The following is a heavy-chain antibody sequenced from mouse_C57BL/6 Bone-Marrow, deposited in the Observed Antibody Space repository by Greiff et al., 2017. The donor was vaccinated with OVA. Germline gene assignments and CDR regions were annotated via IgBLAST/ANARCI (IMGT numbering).Heavy chain of an antibody. CDR3: ARERIGITTVVASFDY. Sequence: QVQLQQSGAELARPGASVKLSCKASGYTFTSYGISWVKQRTGQGLEWIGEIYPRSGNTYYNEKFKGKATLTADKSSSTAYMELRSLTSEDSAVYFCARERIGITTVVASFDYWGQGTTLTVSS. CDR2: IYPRSGNT. D-gene: IGHD1-1*01. CDR1: GYTFTSYG. J-gene: IGHJ2*01. V-gene: IGHV1-81*01.